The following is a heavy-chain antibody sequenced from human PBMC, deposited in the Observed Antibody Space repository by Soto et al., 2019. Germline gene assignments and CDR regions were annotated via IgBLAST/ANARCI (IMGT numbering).Heavy chain of an antibody. D-gene: IGHD3-3*01. J-gene: IGHJ6*03. CDR2: IYYSGST. V-gene: IGHV4-59*01. CDR3: ARARKYYDFWSGYYSYYYYMDV. CDR1: GGSISSYY. Sequence: SETLSLTCTVSGGSISSYYWSWIRQPPGKGLEWIGYIYYSGSTNYNPSLKSRVTISVDTSKNQFSLKLSSVTAADTAVYYCARARKYYDFWSGYYSYYYYMDVWGKGTTVTVSS.